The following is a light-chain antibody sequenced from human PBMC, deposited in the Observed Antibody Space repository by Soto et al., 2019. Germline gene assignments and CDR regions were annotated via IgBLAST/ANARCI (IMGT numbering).Light chain of an antibody. CDR2: DAS. Sequence: DIQMTQSPSTLSAHVGDRVTITCRASQSITNWVAWYQQKPGKAPKLLIYDASNLESGVPARFSGGGSGTDFTLTVSSLQPDDFATYYCQQYNSYSPWTFGQGTKVEIK. CDR1: QSITNW. CDR3: QQYNSYSPWT. J-gene: IGKJ1*01. V-gene: IGKV1-5*01.